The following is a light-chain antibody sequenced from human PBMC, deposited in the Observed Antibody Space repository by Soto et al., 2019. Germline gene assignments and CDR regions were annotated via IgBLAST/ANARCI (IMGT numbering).Light chain of an antibody. V-gene: IGKV1-5*03. CDR1: QNISSW. CDR2: KAS. CDR3: QQYYTYRA. Sequence: DIQMTQSPSILSASVGDRVSIACRASQNISSWVAWYQQKPGKAPKLLISKASNLQSGVPSRFSGSGSGREFTLAICSLQPDDLGTYFCQQYYTYRAFGQGTKVDIK. J-gene: IGKJ1*01.